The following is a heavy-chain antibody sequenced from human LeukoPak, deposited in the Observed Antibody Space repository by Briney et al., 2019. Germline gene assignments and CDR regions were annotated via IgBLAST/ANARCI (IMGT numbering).Heavy chain of an antibody. V-gene: IGHV3-7*01. CDR1: GFTFSSYW. Sequence: PGGSLRLSCAASGFTFSSYWMSWVRQAPGKGLEWGANIKQDGSEKYYVDSVKGRFTISRDNAKNSLYLQMNSLRAEDTAVYYCSGQPGYSSGWYQNAFDIWGQGTMVTVSS. D-gene: IGHD6-19*01. CDR2: IKQDGSEK. CDR3: SGQPGYSSGWYQNAFDI. J-gene: IGHJ3*02.